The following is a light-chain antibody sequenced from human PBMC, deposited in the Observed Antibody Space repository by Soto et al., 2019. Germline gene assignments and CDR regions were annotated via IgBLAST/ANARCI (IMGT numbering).Light chain of an antibody. CDR3: SSYTVSSSHYWL. J-gene: IGLJ3*02. CDR2: EVT. Sequence: QSALTQPASVSGSPGQSITVSCSGTSSDVGDFNYVSWYQHHPDKAPKLIIYEVTNRPSGVSNRFSGSKSGNTASLTISGLQAEDEADYYCSSYTVSSSHYWLFGGGTKLTVL. V-gene: IGLV2-14*01. CDR1: SSDVGDFNY.